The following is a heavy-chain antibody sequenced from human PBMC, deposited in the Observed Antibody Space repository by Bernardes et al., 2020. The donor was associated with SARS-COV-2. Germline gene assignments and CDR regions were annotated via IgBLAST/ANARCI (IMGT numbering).Heavy chain of an antibody. CDR1: GFTFRSYA. Sequence: VGPLHLSCAASGFTFRSYAMSWVRQAPGQGLEWVSAISGSGGSTYYADSVKGRFTISRDNSKNTLYLQMNSLRAEDTAVYYCAFTLGVAFDIWGQGTMVTVSS. CDR2: ISGSGGST. V-gene: IGHV3-23*01. J-gene: IGHJ3*02. D-gene: IGHD3-10*01. CDR3: AFTLGVAFDI.